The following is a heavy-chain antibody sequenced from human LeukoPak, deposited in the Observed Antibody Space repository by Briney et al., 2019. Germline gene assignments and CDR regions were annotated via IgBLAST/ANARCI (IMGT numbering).Heavy chain of an antibody. Sequence: SETLSLTCTVSGGSISSYYWSWIRHPPGKGLEWIGYIYYSGSTNYNPSLKSRVTISVDTSKNQFSLKLSSVTAADTAVYYCARDQNKYDSSGYYYYQYGMDVWGQGTTVTVSS. CDR3: ARDQNKYDSSGYYYYQYGMDV. V-gene: IGHV4-59*01. CDR1: GGSISSYY. D-gene: IGHD3-22*01. J-gene: IGHJ6*02. CDR2: IYYSGST.